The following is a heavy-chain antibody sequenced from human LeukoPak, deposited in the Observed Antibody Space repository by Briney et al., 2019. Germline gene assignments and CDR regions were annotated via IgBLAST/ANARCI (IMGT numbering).Heavy chain of an antibody. Sequence: ALVKVSCKASGGTFSSYAISWVRQAPGQGLEWMGGIIPIFGTANYAQKFQGRVTITTDESTSTAYMELSSLRSEDTAVYYCAIFGVVIRNWFDPWGQGTLVTVSS. V-gene: IGHV1-69*05. J-gene: IGHJ5*02. CDR3: AIFGVVIRNWFDP. CDR1: GGTFSSYA. CDR2: IIPIFGTA. D-gene: IGHD3-3*01.